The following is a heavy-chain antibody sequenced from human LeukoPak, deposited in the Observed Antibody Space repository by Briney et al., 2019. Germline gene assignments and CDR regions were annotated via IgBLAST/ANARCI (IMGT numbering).Heavy chain of an antibody. CDR2: ISAYNGNT. V-gene: IGHV1-18*01. D-gene: IGHD3-10*01. J-gene: IGHJ4*02. CDR3: ARDGAMVRGVIIKRGFDY. Sequence: ASVKVSCKASGYTFTSYGISWVRQAPGQGLEWMGWISAYNGNTNYAQKLQGRVTMTTDTSTSTAYMELRSLRSDDTAVYYCARDGAMVRGVIIKRGFDYWGQGTLVTVSS. CDR1: GYTFTSYG.